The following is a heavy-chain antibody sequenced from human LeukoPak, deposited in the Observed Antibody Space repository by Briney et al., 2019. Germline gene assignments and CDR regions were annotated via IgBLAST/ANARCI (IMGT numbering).Heavy chain of an antibody. CDR2: LNSDGSST. Sequence: GGSLRLSRAASGFTFNNYWMHWVRQAPGKGLVWVSHLNSDGSSTSYADSVKGRFAISRDNAKNTLYLQMNSLRAEDTAVYYCATSGYSYGWYYFDYWGQGTLVTVSS. V-gene: IGHV3-74*01. D-gene: IGHD5-18*01. CDR1: GFTFNNYW. CDR3: ATSGYSYGWYYFDY. J-gene: IGHJ4*02.